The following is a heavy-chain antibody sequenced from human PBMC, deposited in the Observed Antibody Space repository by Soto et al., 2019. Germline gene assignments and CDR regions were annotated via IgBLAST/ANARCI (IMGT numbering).Heavy chain of an antibody. Sequence: ASVNVSCKASGYTFTSYGISWVRQAPGQGLEWMGWISAYNGNTNYAQKLQGRVTMTTDTSTSTAYMELRSLRSDDTAVYYCARGSDYIWGSYRYYYFDYWGQGTLVTVSS. J-gene: IGHJ4*02. CDR2: ISAYNGNT. D-gene: IGHD3-16*02. CDR3: ARGSDYIWGSYRYYYFDY. CDR1: GYTFTSYG. V-gene: IGHV1-18*01.